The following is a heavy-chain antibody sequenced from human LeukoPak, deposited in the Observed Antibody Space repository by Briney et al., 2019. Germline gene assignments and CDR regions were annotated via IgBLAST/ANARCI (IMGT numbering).Heavy chain of an antibody. J-gene: IGHJ6*03. CDR1: GFTFSSYS. Sequence: PGGSLRLSCAASGFTFSSYSMNWVRQAPGKGLEWVSSISSSSSYIYYANSVKGRFTISRDNAKNSLYLQMNSLRAEDTAVYYCARWGSYYYYYMDVWGKGTTVTVSS. V-gene: IGHV3-21*01. D-gene: IGHD7-27*01. CDR3: ARWGSYYYYYMDV. CDR2: ISSSSSYI.